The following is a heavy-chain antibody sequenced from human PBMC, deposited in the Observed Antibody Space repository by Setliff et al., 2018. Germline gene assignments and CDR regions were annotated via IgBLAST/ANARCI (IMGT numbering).Heavy chain of an antibody. V-gene: IGHV3-53*05. J-gene: IGHJ6*03. CDR3: ARGDRFLAAGMDV. D-gene: IGHD3-3*01. CDR1: GFIVSNNE. CDR2: TYSDGRT. Sequence: PGGSLRLSCEVSGFIVSNNEMSWVRQAPGKGLEWVSVTYSDGRTNYADSVKGRFIISRDNSKNTVYLQMNSQRGEDTAVYYCARGDRFLAAGMDVWGKGTTVTVSS.